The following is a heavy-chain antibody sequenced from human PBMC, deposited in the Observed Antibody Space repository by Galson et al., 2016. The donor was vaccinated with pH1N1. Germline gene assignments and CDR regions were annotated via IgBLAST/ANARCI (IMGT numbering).Heavy chain of an antibody. V-gene: IGHV1-18*01. D-gene: IGHD5-18*01. J-gene: IGHJ4*02. CDR1: GYTFTIYA. Sequence: EVKKPGESLKTSCKASGYTFTIYAISWVRQAPGQGLEWMGWINVYNGNTNYAQKFQGRVTMTTDTSTTTAYMELRNLTSDDTAVYYCARDVRISLWLPDFWGQGTLVTVSS. CDR2: INVYNGNT. CDR3: ARDVRISLWLPDF.